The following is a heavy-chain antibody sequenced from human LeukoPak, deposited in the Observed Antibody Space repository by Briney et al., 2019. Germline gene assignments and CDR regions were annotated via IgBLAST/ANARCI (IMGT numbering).Heavy chain of an antibody. CDR2: IRGSGATT. CDR1: GFTFSNDA. CDR3: ARVPWLEYFDY. V-gene: IGHV3-23*01. D-gene: IGHD6-19*01. Sequence: GGSLRLSCAASGFTFSNDAVSWVRQAPGKGLQWVSDIRGSGATTYYADSVKGRFTISRDNAKNTLYLQMNSLRAEDTAVYYCARVPWLEYFDYWGQGTLVTVSS. J-gene: IGHJ4*02.